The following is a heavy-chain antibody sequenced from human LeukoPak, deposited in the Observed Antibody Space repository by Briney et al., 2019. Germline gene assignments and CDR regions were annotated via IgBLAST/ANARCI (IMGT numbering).Heavy chain of an antibody. D-gene: IGHD3-10*01. CDR3: ARETEDWFGDLLSYFDY. CDR1: GYSIRNSYS. J-gene: IGHJ4*02. V-gene: IGHV4-38-2*02. Sequence: PSETLSLTFTVSGYSIRNSYSWGWIRQSPGKGLEWVGTIYHRGNTYYNPSLQSRVTISIDTSKNQFSLRLSSVTAADTAVYYCARETEDWFGDLLSYFDYWGRGLLVSVSS. CDR2: IYHRGNT.